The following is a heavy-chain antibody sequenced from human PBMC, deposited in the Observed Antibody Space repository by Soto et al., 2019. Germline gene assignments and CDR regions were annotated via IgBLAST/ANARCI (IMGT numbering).Heavy chain of an antibody. V-gene: IGHV1-46*01. D-gene: IGHD2-2*01. CDR2: INPSGGST. J-gene: IGHJ6*02. CDR1: GYTFTSYY. CDR3: AGAHCSSTSCYEHYYYGMDV. Sequence: GASVKVSCKASGYTFTSYYMHWVRQAPGQGLEWMGIINPSGGSTSYAQKFQGRVTMTRDTSTSTVYMELSSLRSEDTAVYYCAGAHCSSTSCYEHYYYGMDVWGQGTTVTVSS.